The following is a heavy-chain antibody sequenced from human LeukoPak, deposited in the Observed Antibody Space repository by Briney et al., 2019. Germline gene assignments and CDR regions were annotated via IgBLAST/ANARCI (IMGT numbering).Heavy chain of an antibody. Sequence: GGSLRLSCAASGFTFSNYEMNWVRQAPGKGLEWVSYIGSSGNSIYYADSVKGRFTISRDNAKNSLYLQMNSLRAEDTALYYCARREYNNGTARYWGQGTLVTVSS. V-gene: IGHV3-48*03. D-gene: IGHD1-14*01. CDR3: ARREYNNGTARY. J-gene: IGHJ4*02. CDR1: GFTFSNYE. CDR2: IGSSGNSI.